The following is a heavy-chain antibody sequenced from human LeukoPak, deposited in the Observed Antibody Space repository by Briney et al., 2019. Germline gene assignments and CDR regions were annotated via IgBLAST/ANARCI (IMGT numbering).Heavy chain of an antibody. CDR1: GGSMSSHY. V-gene: IGHV4-59*11. J-gene: IGHJ3*02. CDR2: IYYSGST. Sequence: SETLSLTCTVSGGSMSSHYWSWIRQPPGKGLEWIGYIYYSGSTNYNPSLKSRVTISVDTSKNQFSLRLSSVTAADTAVYYCARVDLSDAFDIWGQGTMVTVSS. CDR3: ARVDLSDAFDI.